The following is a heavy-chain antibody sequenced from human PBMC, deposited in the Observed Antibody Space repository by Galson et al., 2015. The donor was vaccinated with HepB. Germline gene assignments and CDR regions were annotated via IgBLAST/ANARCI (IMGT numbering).Heavy chain of an antibody. Sequence: SLRLSCAASGFTFSSYWMSWVRQAPGKGLEWVANIKQDGSEKYYVDSVKGRFTISRDNAKNSLYLQMNSLRAEDTAVYYCARDDFSRSSWYYSQYFQHWGQGTLVTVSS. CDR3: ARDDFSRSSWYYSQYFQH. J-gene: IGHJ1*01. CDR2: IKQDGSEK. CDR1: GFTFSSYW. D-gene: IGHD6-13*01. V-gene: IGHV3-7*01.